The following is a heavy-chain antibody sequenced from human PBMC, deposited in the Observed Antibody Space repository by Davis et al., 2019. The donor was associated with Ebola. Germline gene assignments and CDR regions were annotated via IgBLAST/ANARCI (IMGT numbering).Heavy chain of an antibody. CDR2: IGGNGGRT. V-gene: IGHV3-23*01. D-gene: IGHD1-26*01. Sequence: PGGSLRLSCAASGFTFTSYAMSWVRQAPGKGLEWVSAIGGNGGRTYYADSVRGRFTISRDNSRNTLYLQMNSLRAEDTAIYYCGGAWDWGQGTLVTVSS. CDR1: GFTFTSYA. CDR3: GGAWD. J-gene: IGHJ4*02.